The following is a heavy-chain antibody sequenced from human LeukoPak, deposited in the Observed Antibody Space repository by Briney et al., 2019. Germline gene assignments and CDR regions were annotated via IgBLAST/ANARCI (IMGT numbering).Heavy chain of an antibody. CDR2: IDPSDSDI. V-gene: IGHV5-51*01. CDR3: ARGSGAFSFFDY. J-gene: IGHJ4*02. Sequence: GESLKISCKGSGYSFTNYWIGWVRQMPGKGLEWMGIIDPSDSDIRYSPSFQGQVTISGDKSITTAYLHWSSLEASDTAMYYCARGSGAFSFFDYWGQGTLVTVSS. D-gene: IGHD3-10*01. CDR1: GYSFTNYW.